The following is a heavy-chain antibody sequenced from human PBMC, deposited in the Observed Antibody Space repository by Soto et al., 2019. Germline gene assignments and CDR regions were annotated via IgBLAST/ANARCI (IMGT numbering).Heavy chain of an antibody. CDR2: FDPEDGET. CDR3: ATGPGKKRNYDILTGYFVY. D-gene: IGHD3-9*01. Sequence: ASVKVSCKVSGYTLTELSMHWVRQAPGKGLEWMGGFDPEDGETIYAQKFQGRVTMTEDTSTDTAYMELSSLRSEDTAVYYCATGPGKKRNYDILTGYFVYWGQGTLVTVSS. CDR1: GYTLTELS. V-gene: IGHV1-24*01. J-gene: IGHJ4*02.